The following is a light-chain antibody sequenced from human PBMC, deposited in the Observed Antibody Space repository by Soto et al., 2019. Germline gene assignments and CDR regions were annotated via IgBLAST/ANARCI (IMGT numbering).Light chain of an antibody. J-gene: IGKJ5*01. Sequence: EIVMTQSPATLSVSPGERATLSCRASQSVSSYLAWYQQKPGQAPRLLIYGASTRATDIPARFSGSGSGTEFTLTISSLQSEDFAVYYCQQYNSWPPITFGQGTRLEIK. V-gene: IGKV3-15*01. CDR1: QSVSSY. CDR2: GAS. CDR3: QQYNSWPPIT.